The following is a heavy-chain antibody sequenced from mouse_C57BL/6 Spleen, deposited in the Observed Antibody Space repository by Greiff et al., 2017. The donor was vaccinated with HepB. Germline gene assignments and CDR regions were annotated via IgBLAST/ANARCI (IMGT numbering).Heavy chain of an antibody. Sequence: EVQLQQSGPELVKPGASVKISCKASGYTFTDYYMNWVKQSHGKSLEWIGDINPNNGGTSYNQKFKGKATLTVDKSSSTAYMELRSLTSEDSAVYYCAREVTMAMDYWGQGTSVTVSS. CDR1: GYTFTDYY. CDR2: INPNNGGT. V-gene: IGHV1-26*01. CDR3: AREVTMAMDY. J-gene: IGHJ4*01. D-gene: IGHD2-2*01.